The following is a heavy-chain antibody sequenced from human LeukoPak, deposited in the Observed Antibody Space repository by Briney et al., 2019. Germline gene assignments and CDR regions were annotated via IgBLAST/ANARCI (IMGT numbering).Heavy chain of an antibody. Sequence: ASVKVSCKASGYTFTSYGISWVRQAPGQGLEWMGWISAYNGNTNYAQKLQGRVTMTTDTSTSTAYMELRSLRSDDTAVYYCARDPSIFLEWLLQGPRLNWFNPWGQGTLVTVSS. V-gene: IGHV1-18*01. CDR3: ARDPSIFLEWLLQGPRLNWFNP. CDR1: GYTFTSYG. CDR2: ISAYNGNT. D-gene: IGHD3-3*01. J-gene: IGHJ5*02.